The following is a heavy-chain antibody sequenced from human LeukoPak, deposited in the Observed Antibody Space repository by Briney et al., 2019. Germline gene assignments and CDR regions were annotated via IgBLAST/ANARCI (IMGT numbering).Heavy chain of an antibody. CDR3: ARGAYSSSWNY. CDR1: GGSISSYY. CDR2: IYYSGST. D-gene: IGHD6-13*01. V-gene: IGHV4-59*01. J-gene: IGHJ4*02. Sequence: SETLSLTCTVSGGSISSYYWSWIRQPPGKGLEWIGYIYYSGSTNYNPSLKSRVTISVDTSKNQFSLKLSSVTAADTAVYYCARGAYSSSWNYWGQGTLVTVSS.